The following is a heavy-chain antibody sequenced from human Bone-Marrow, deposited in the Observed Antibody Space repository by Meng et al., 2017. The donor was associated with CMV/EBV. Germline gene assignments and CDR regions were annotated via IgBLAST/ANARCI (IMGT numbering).Heavy chain of an antibody. V-gene: IGHV3-30*04. CDR1: GFTFSDYS. CDR2: ISYDGSNK. J-gene: IGHJ6*02. Sequence: GESLKISCTASGFTFSDYSLHWVRQAPGKGLEWVAVISYDGSNKYYADSVKGRFTISRDNSKNTLYLQMNSLRAEDTAVYYCARGGSSTYYYSYGMDVWGQGTTVTVSS. CDR3: ARGGSSTYYYSYGMDV. D-gene: IGHD6-13*01.